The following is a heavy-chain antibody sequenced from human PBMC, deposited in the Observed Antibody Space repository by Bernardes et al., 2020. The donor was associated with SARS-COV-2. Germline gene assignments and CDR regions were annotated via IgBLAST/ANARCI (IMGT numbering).Heavy chain of an antibody. CDR1: GGSISSGDYY. J-gene: IGHJ4*02. Sequence: SETLSLTCTVSGGSISSGDYYWSWIRQPKGKGLEWIGYIYYSGSTYYNPSLKSRVTISVDTSKNQFSLKLSSVTAADTAVYYCARASRRSGGSCFDYWGQGTLVTVSS. D-gene: IGHD2-15*01. V-gene: IGHV4-30-4*01. CDR3: ARASRRSGGSCFDY. CDR2: IYYSGST.